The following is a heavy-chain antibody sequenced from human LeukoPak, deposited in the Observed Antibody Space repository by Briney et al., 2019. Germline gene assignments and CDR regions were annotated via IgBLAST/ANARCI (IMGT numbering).Heavy chain of an antibody. V-gene: IGHV3-30*01. J-gene: IGHJ4*02. Sequence: PGRSLRLSCAASGFTFSSYAMHWVRQAPGKGLEWVAVISYDGSNKYYADSVKGRFTISRDNSKNTLYLQMNSLRAEDTAVYYCARSIFGVVTIDYWGQETLVTVSS. CDR3: ARSIFGVVTIDY. CDR1: GFTFSSYA. CDR2: ISYDGSNK. D-gene: IGHD3-3*01.